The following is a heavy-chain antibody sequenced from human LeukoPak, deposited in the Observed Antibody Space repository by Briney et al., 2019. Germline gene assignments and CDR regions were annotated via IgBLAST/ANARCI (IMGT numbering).Heavy chain of an antibody. J-gene: IGHJ4*02. CDR2: FDPEDGET. CDR1: GYSLGELS. Sequence: ASVTVSCKVSGYSLGELSMHWVRQAPGKGLEWLGGFDPEDGETICAQKFQGRVILTEDTYTDTTYMELRSLRSEDTAVYYCATYQYIWKYFDYWGQGTLLTVSS. D-gene: IGHD1-1*01. V-gene: IGHV1-24*01. CDR3: ATYQYIWKYFDY.